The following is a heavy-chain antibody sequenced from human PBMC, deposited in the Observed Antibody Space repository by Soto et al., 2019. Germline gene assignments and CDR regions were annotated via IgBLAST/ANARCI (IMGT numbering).Heavy chain of an antibody. D-gene: IGHD3-9*01. V-gene: IGHV1-18*01. CDR2: ITTFNGKT. CDR3: VRDRDAYFDPPASDY. CDR1: GYTFINFG. J-gene: IGHJ4*02. Sequence: QVQLVQSGPEVKKPGASVRVACKTSGYTFINFGISWVRQAPGQGLEWMGWITTFNGKTNYAQKSQGRMTVTSETSTSTVYMELKSLTSDDTAVYYCVRDRDAYFDPPASDYWGQGTLVTVSS.